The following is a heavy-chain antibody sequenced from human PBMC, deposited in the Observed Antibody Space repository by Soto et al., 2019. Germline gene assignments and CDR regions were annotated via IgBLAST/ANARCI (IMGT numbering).Heavy chain of an antibody. CDR1: GGSFSGYY. CDR3: ARGGDGRDGYNLDY. Sequence: KASETLSLTCAVYGGSFSGYYWSWIRQPPGKGLEWIGEINHSGSTNYNPSLKSRVTISVDTSKNQFSLKLSSVTAADTAVDYCARGGDGRDGYNLDYWGXGTLVTGSS. D-gene: IGHD5-12*01. J-gene: IGHJ4*02. CDR2: INHSGST. V-gene: IGHV4-34*01.